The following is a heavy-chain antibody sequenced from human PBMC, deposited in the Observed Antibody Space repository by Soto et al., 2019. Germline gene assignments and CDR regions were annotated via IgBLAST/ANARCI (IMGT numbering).Heavy chain of an antibody. CDR3: ARLRGQSLDY. Sequence: SETLSLTCTVSGGSISSSSYYWGWIRQPPGKGLEWIGSIYYSGSTYYNPSLKSRVTISVDTSKNQFSLKLSSVTAADTAVYYCARLRGQSLDYWGPGTLVTLSS. V-gene: IGHV4-39*01. D-gene: IGHD6-19*01. J-gene: IGHJ4*02. CDR2: IYYSGST. CDR1: GGSISSSSYY.